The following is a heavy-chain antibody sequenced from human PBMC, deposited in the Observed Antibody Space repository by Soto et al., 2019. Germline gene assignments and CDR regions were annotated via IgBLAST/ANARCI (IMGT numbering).Heavy chain of an antibody. CDR1: GFTFSSFW. CDR3: ARVGCFSTDCYDRWFDY. V-gene: IGHV3-74*01. Sequence: SGGSLRLSCAASGFTFSSFWMHWVRQDPGKGLVWVSRIKSDGSTTSYADSVKGRFTISRDNAKNTLYLQMNSLRVEDTAIYYCARVGCFSTDCYDRWFDYWGLGTLVTVSS. CDR2: IKSDGSTT. J-gene: IGHJ4*02. D-gene: IGHD2-2*01.